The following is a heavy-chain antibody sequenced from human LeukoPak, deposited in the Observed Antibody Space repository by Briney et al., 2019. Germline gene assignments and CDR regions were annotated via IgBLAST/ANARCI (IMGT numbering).Heavy chain of an antibody. Sequence: SETLSLTCAVSGGSISSSNWWSWVRQPPGKGLEWIGYIYYSGSTNYNPSLKSRVTISVDTSKNQFSLKLSSVTAADTAVYYCARDVSASGLGFDYWGQGTLVTVSS. CDR1: GGSISSSNW. J-gene: IGHJ4*02. CDR2: IYYSGST. D-gene: IGHD3-10*01. V-gene: IGHV4-4*02. CDR3: ARDVSASGLGFDY.